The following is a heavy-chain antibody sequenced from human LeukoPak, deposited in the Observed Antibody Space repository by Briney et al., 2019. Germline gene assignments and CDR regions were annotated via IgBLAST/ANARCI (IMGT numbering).Heavy chain of an antibody. CDR2: INPSGGST. V-gene: IGHV1-46*01. Sequence: VASVNVSCKASGYTFTSYYMHWVRQAPGQGLEWMGIINPSGGSTSYAQKFQGRVTMTRDTSTSTVYMELSSLRSEDTAVYYCARDSYINWYWFDPWGQGTLVTVSS. CDR1: GYTFTSYY. CDR3: ARDSYINWYWFDP. J-gene: IGHJ5*02. D-gene: IGHD1-1*01.